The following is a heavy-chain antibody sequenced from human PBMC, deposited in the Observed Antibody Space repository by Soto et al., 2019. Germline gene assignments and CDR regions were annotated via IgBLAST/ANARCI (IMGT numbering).Heavy chain of an antibody. D-gene: IGHD3-10*01. CDR2: ISNDGSIT. V-gene: IGHV3-23*01. CDR3: AKWSGFGDA. Sequence: PGGSLRLSCAASGFSLGSNSMAWVRQAPGERLQWIPGISNDGSITFYVDSVRGRFTISRDTSRNTLYLQMDSLRVEDTALYFCAKWSGFGDAWGQGTLVTVSS. CDR1: GFSLGSNS. J-gene: IGHJ5*02.